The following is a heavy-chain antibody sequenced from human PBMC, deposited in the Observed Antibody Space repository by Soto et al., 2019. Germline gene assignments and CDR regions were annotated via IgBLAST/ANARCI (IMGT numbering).Heavy chain of an antibody. V-gene: IGHV3-9*01. Sequence: GGSLRLSCAASGFTFDDYAMHWVRQAPGKGLEWVSGISWNSGSIGYADSVKGRFTISRDNAKNSLYLQMNSLRAEDTALYYCANLGVLAAAGTVAFDIWGQGTMVTVSS. CDR1: GFTFDDYA. J-gene: IGHJ3*02. D-gene: IGHD6-13*01. CDR3: ANLGVLAAAGTVAFDI. CDR2: ISWNSGSI.